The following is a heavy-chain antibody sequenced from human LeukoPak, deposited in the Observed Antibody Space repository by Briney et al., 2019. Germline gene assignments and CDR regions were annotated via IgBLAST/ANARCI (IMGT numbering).Heavy chain of an antibody. CDR2: IKQDGSEK. CDR3: ARRTPITMVRGVIPLYYFDY. CDR1: GFTFSSYW. Sequence: QPGGSLRLSCAASGFTFSSYWMSWVRQAPGKGLEWVANIKQDGSEKYYVDSVKGRLTISRDNAKNSLYLQMNSLRAEDTAVYYCARRTPITMVRGVIPLYYFDYWGQGTLVTVSS. J-gene: IGHJ4*02. D-gene: IGHD3-10*01. V-gene: IGHV3-7*04.